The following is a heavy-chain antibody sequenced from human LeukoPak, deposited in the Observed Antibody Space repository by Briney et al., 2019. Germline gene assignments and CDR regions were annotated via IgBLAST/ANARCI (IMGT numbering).Heavy chain of an antibody. D-gene: IGHD7-27*01. V-gene: IGHV3-33*01. Sequence: PGRSLRLSCAASGYTFSANGMHWIRQAPGKGLEWVGMISYDGSEKYYGDSVKGRFTISRDDSKSTLFLQMNSLRAEDTAVYYCARDFSGDYYFDYWGRGTLVTVSS. CDR1: GYTFSANG. J-gene: IGHJ4*02. CDR2: ISYDGSEK. CDR3: ARDFSGDYYFDY.